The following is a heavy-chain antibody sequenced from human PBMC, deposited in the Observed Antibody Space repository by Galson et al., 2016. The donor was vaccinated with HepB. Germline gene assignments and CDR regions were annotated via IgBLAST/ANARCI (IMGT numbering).Heavy chain of an antibody. Sequence: PALVKPTQTLTLTCTFSGVSFTTPGVGVTWIRQPPGKALEWLAIIYWNDDRRYSPSLKSRVTITKDTSTNQVVLTMTNLDPVDPAPYYCEHRYNWNYFDYGGQGTLVTVSS. CDR3: EHRYNWNYFDY. V-gene: IGHV2-5*01. J-gene: IGHJ4*02. D-gene: IGHD1-1*01. CDR1: GVSFTTPGVG. CDR2: IYWNDDR.